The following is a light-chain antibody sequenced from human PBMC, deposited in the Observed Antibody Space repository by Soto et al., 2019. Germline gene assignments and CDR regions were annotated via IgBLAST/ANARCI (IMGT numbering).Light chain of an antibody. Sequence: QSALTQPPSASGSPGQSVTISCTGTSSDVGTYNYVSWYQQHPGKAPKLVIYEVNKRPSGVPDRFSASKSGNTASLTVSGLQAEDEADYYCSSFTGNSNVFGTGTKVTVL. CDR1: SSDVGTYNY. CDR2: EVN. J-gene: IGLJ1*01. V-gene: IGLV2-8*01. CDR3: SSFTGNSNV.